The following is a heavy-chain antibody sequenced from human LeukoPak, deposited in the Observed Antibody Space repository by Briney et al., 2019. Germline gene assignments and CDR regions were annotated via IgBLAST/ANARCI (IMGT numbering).Heavy chain of an antibody. CDR3: TRALSGWTGYSDF. V-gene: IGHV3-49*04. J-gene: IGHJ4*02. D-gene: IGHD6-19*01. CDR2: IRSEEYGGTP. CDR1: GFTFGDYA. Sequence: GGSLRLSCRGSGFTFGDYAMTWVRQAPGKGLEWIGFIRSEEYGGTPDYATSVKGRFTISRENSKSIAYLQMNSLRTEDTGVYYCTRALSGWTGYSDFWGQGTRVTVSS.